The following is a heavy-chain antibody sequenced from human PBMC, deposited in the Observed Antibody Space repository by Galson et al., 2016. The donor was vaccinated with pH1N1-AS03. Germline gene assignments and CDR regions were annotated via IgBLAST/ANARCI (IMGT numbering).Heavy chain of an antibody. CDR3: TRGAPDIGDY. V-gene: IGHV3-74*01. CDR1: GFTFGSHW. J-gene: IGHJ4*02. Sequence: SLRLSCAASGFTFGSHWMHWVRQTPGKGLVWVSRINRDGTFTTYADAVEGRFTVSRDNAKDTHYLHMSSLRADDSAVYYCTRGAPDIGDYWGQGTLVIVSS. D-gene: IGHD2-15*01. CDR2: INRDGTFT.